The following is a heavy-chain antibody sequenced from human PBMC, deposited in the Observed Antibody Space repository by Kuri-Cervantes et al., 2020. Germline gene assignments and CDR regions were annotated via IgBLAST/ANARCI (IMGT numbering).Heavy chain of an antibody. D-gene: IGHD6-19*01. CDR3: ARDPPWALPMKAVAVCFDY. Sequence: SVKVSCKASGGTFSSYAISWVRQAPGQGLEWMGGIIPIFGTANYAQKFQGRVTITTDESTSTAYMELSSLRSEDTAVYYCARDPPWALPMKAVAVCFDYWGQGTLVTVSS. CDR1: GGTFSSYA. J-gene: IGHJ4*02. V-gene: IGHV1-69*05. CDR2: IIPIFGTA.